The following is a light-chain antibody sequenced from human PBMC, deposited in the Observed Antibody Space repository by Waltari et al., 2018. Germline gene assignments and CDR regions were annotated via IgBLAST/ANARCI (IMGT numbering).Light chain of an antibody. CDR3: QQYNNWPQT. V-gene: IGKV3-15*01. Sequence: EIVMTQSPATLSVSPGERATLSCRASRSVSSNLAWYQQQPGQAPRLLIDGASTTATGIPDRFSGSGSGTEFTLTISSLQSEDFAVYYCQQYNNWPQTFGQGTKVEIK. CDR2: GAS. J-gene: IGKJ1*01. CDR1: RSVSSN.